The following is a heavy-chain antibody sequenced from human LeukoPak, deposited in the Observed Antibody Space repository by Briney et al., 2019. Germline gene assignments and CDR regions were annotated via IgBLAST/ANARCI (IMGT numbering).Heavy chain of an antibody. J-gene: IGHJ4*02. Sequence: GGSLRLSCAAPGFMFHDYAIHWGRQAPGKGLEWVSLISGDGGSTFYADSVKGRFTISRDNSKNSLYLQMNSLRSDDTALYYCARESESSGWYDYWGQGTLVTVSS. CDR2: ISGDGGST. V-gene: IGHV3-43*02. CDR1: GFMFHDYA. D-gene: IGHD6-19*01. CDR3: ARESESSGWYDY.